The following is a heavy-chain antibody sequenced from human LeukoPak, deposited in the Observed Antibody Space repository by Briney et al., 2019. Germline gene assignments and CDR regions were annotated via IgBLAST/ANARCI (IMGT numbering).Heavy chain of an antibody. J-gene: IGHJ4*02. Sequence: GGSLRLSCAASGFSFMNAWMIWVRQAPGKGLEWVGRIKSNADGGTPDYAAPARGRFTISRDDSKNTLYLQMNSLKTEDTAVYYCPTFYHEYSPYWGRGTLVTVSS. CDR3: PTFYHEYSPY. V-gene: IGHV3-15*01. CDR1: GFSFMNAW. D-gene: IGHD2/OR15-2a*01. CDR2: IKSNADGGTP.